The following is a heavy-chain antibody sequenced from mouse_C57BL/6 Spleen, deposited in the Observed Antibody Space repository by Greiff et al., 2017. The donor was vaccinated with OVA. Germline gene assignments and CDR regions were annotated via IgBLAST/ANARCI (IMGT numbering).Heavy chain of an antibody. Sequence: EVKLMESGGGLVQPGESLKLSCESNEYEFPSHDMSWVRKTPEKRLELVAAINSDGGSTYYPDTMESRFIISRDNTKKTLYLQMSSLRSEDTALYYCARQGLLRYFDVWGTGTTVTVSS. J-gene: IGHJ1*03. CDR2: INSDGGST. CDR3: ARQGLLRYFDV. D-gene: IGHD1-1*01. V-gene: IGHV5-2*01. CDR1: EYEFPSHD.